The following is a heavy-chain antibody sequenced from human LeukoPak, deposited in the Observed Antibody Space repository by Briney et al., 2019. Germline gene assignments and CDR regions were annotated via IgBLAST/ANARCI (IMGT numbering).Heavy chain of an antibody. CDR1: GFTFSSYG. V-gene: IGHV3-48*02. Sequence: GGSLRLSCAASGFTFSSYGMNWVRQAPGKGLEFVAYISSSGATIYYADSLKGRFTISRGNAKNSLYLQMNSLRDEDTAVYFCVRANSLMVRGVITYFDSWGQGTLVTVSS. CDR2: ISSSGATI. CDR3: VRANSLMVRGVITYFDS. D-gene: IGHD3-10*01. J-gene: IGHJ4*02.